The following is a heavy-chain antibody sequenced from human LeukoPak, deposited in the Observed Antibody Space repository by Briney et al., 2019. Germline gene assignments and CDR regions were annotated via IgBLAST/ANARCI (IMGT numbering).Heavy chain of an antibody. CDR1: GGSISTYY. V-gene: IGHV4-59*08. CDR2: IHYSGST. J-gene: IGHJ4*02. D-gene: IGHD5-18*01. Sequence: SETLSLTCTVSGGSISTYYWSWIRQPPGKGLVWIAYIHYSGSTNYSPWLKSRVSISLDTPKNQFSLKLTSVTAADTAVYYCARHLNTDMVKAHFDYWGQGTLVTVSS. CDR3: ARHLNTDMVKAHFDY.